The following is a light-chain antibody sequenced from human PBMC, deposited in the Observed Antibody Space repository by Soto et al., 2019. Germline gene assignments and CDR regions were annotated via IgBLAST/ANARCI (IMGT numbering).Light chain of an antibody. J-gene: IGLJ3*02. CDR2: RNN. CDR3: ATWDDSLSGWV. Sequence: QSVLTQPPSASGTPGQRVTISCSGSSSNIGTNYVYWYQHLPGRAPKLLIYRNNQRPSGVPDRFSGSKSGTSASLAISGLRSDDESDYYCATWDDSLSGWVFGGGTKLTVL. CDR1: SSNIGTNY. V-gene: IGLV1-47*01.